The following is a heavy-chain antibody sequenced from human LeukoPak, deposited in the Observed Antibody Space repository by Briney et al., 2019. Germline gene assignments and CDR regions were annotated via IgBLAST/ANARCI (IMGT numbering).Heavy chain of an antibody. J-gene: IGHJ4*02. D-gene: IGHD3-22*01. CDR3: ARRKRGYSDY. V-gene: IGHV4-34*01. CDR1: GGSFSGYY. Sequence: PSGTLSLTCAVYGGSFSGYYWSWIRQPPGKGLEWIGEINHSGSTNYNPSLKSRVTISVDTSKNQFSLKLSSVTAADTAVYYCARRKRGYSDYWGQGTLVTVSS. CDR2: INHSGST.